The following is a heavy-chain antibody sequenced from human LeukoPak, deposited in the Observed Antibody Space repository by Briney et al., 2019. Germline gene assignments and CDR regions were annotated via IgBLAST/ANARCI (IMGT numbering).Heavy chain of an antibody. Sequence: SETLSLTCAVYGGSFSGYYWSWIRQPPGKGLEWIGEINHSGSTNYNPSLKSRVTISVDTSKNQFSLKLSSVTAADTAVCYCAKKRYCSSTSCYSSSRGWFDPWGQGTLVTVSS. CDR2: INHSGST. J-gene: IGHJ5*02. V-gene: IGHV4-34*01. CDR1: GGSFSGYY. CDR3: AKKRYCSSTSCYSSSRGWFDP. D-gene: IGHD2-2*02.